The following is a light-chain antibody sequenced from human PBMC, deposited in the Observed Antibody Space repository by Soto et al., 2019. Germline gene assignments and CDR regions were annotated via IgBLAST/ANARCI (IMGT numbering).Light chain of an antibody. CDR1: QSISSTY. Sequence: EIVLTQSPDTLSLFPGERATLSCRASQSISSTYLAWYQQKPGQAPRPLISAASNRATGTPDRFSGSGSGTDFTLTISRLEPEDLAVYYCQQYGSSRVTFGQGTKVEVK. CDR2: AAS. CDR3: QQYGSSRVT. V-gene: IGKV3-20*01. J-gene: IGKJ1*01.